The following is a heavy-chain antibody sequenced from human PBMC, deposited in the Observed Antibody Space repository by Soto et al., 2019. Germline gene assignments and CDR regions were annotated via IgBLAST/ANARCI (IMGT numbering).Heavy chain of an antibody. CDR3: ARDEPTVTTDYYYYYMDV. J-gene: IGHJ6*03. CDR1: GFTFSSYS. Sequence: PGGSLRLSCAASGFTFSSYSMNWVRQAPGKGLEWVSSISSSSSYIYYADSVKGRFTISRDNAKNSLYLQMNSLRAEDTAVYYCARDEPTVTTDYYYYYMDVWGKGTTVTVSS. CDR2: ISSSSSYI. D-gene: IGHD4-4*01. V-gene: IGHV3-21*01.